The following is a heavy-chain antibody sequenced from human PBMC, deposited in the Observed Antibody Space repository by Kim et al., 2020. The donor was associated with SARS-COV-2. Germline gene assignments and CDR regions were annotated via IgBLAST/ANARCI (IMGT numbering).Heavy chain of an antibody. Sequence: SETLSLTCTVSGGSISSGGYYWSWIRQHPGKGLEWIGYIYYSGSTYYNPSLKSRVTISVDTSKNQFSLKLSSVTAADTAVYYCARVARAEQQLVPRVSLVDYWGQGTLVTVSS. D-gene: IGHD6-13*01. J-gene: IGHJ4*02. CDR1: GGSISSGGYY. CDR2: IYYSGST. CDR3: ARVARAEQQLVPRVSLVDY. V-gene: IGHV4-31*03.